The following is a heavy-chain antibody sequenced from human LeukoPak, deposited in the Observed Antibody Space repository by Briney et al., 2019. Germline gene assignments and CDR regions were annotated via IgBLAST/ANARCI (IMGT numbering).Heavy chain of an antibody. CDR1: GYTFSAYY. CDR2: ISPKSGDT. CDR3: ARDLWLLYNFLDY. J-gene: IGHJ4*02. Sequence: ASVKVSCEASGYTFSAYYIHWVRQAPGQGLEWMGWISPKSGDTTYGEKFQGRVTMTRDSSISTVYMELSGLKADDTAVYFCARDLWLLYNFLDYWGQGTLVTVSS. V-gene: IGHV1-2*02. D-gene: IGHD3-3*01.